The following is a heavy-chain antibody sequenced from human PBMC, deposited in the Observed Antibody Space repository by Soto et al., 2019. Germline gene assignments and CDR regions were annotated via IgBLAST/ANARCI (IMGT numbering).Heavy chain of an antibody. D-gene: IGHD6-13*01. Sequence: SVKVSCKASGGTFSSYAISWVRQAPGQGLEWMGGIIPIFGTANYAQKFQGRVTITADESTSTAYMELSSLRSEDTAVYYCARGQQQISYYYYGMDVWGQGTTVTVSS. CDR3: ARGQQQISYYYYGMDV. CDR2: IIPIFGTA. J-gene: IGHJ6*02. V-gene: IGHV1-69*13. CDR1: GGTFSSYA.